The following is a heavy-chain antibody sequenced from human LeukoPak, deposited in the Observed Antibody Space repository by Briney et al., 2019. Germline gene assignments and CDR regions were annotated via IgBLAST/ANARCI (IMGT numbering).Heavy chain of an antibody. V-gene: IGHV4-34*01. CDR3: ARGLSRSFAWLPGAYFDY. D-gene: IGHD5-24*01. CDR1: GGSFSGYY. J-gene: IGHJ4*02. Sequence: SETLSLTCAVYGGSFSGYYWSWIRQPPGKGLEWIGEINHSGSTNYNPSLKSRVTISVDTSKNQFSLKLSSVTAADTAVYYCARGLSRSFAWLPGAYFDYWGQGTLVTVSS. CDR2: INHSGST.